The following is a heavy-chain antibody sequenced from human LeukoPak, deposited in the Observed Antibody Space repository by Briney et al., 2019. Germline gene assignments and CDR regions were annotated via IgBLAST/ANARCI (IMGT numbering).Heavy chain of an antibody. D-gene: IGHD1-14*01. CDR3: ARPNRPITGRVDY. Sequence: SETLSLTCTVSGGSISSSSYYWRWIRQPPGKGLEWIGSIYYSGSTYYNPSLKSRVTISVDTSKNQFSLKLSSVTAADTAVYQCARPNRPITGRVDYWGQGTLVTVSS. CDR1: GGSISSSSYY. V-gene: IGHV4-39*01. CDR2: IYYSGST. J-gene: IGHJ4*02.